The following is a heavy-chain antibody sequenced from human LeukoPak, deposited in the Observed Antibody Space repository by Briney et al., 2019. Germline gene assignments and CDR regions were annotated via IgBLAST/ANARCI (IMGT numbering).Heavy chain of an antibody. CDR1: GGSISSSSYY. D-gene: IGHD6-19*01. CDR2: IYYSWST. Sequence: SETLSLTCTVSGGSISSSSYYWGWIRQPPGKGLEWIGSIYYSWSTYYNPSLKSRVTISVDTSKNQFSLKLSSVTAADPAVYYCARHIAVAGTAWFDPWGQGTLVTVSS. V-gene: IGHV4-39*01. J-gene: IGHJ5*02. CDR3: ARHIAVAGTAWFDP.